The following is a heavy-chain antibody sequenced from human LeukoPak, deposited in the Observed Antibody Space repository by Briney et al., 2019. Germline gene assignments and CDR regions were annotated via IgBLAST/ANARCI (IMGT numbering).Heavy chain of an antibody. J-gene: IGHJ4*02. CDR1: GYTFTSYY. CDR3: ARLLNYYDSSGYYQYYFDY. CDR2: INPSDGSA. Sequence: ASAKVSFKASGYTFTSYYLHWVRQAPGQGLEWMGIINPSDGSASYAQKFQGRVTMDRDTSTSTVYMELSSLRSEDTAVYYCARLLNYYDSSGYYQYYFDYWGQGTLVTVSS. D-gene: IGHD3-22*01. V-gene: IGHV1-46*01.